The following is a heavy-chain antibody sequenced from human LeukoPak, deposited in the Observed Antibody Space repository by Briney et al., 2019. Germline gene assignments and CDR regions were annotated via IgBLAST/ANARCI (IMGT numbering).Heavy chain of an antibody. V-gene: IGHV1-18*01. D-gene: IGHD6-6*01. J-gene: IGHJ6*03. Sequence: ASVKVSCKAFGYTFTSYGSSWVRQAPGQGLEWMGWISAYNGNTNYAQKLQGRVTMTTDTSTSTAYMELRSLRSDDTAVYYCARSSSYYYYMDVWGKGTTVTVSS. CDR2: ISAYNGNT. CDR3: ARSSSYYYYMDV. CDR1: GYTFTSYG.